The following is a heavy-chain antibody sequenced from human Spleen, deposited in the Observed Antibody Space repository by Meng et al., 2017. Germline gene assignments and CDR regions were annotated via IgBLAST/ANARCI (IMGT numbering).Heavy chain of an antibody. CDR1: GFSLSTSGVG. D-gene: IGHD2-21*01. CDR3: THRRDPFVVAY. V-gene: IGHV2-5*02. CDR2: IYWDNDK. Sequence: QITLKESGPTLVKPTQTLTLTCSFSGFSLSTSGVGVGWIRQPPGEALEWLALIYWDNDKRYSPSLKSRLTITKDTSKNQVVLTMTNMHPVDTATYYCTHRRDPFVVAYWGQGTLVTVSS. J-gene: IGHJ4*02.